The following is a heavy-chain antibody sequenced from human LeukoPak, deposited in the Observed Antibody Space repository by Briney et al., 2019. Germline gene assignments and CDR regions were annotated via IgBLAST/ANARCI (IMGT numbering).Heavy chain of an antibody. J-gene: IGHJ5*02. V-gene: IGHV4-34*01. Sequence: LRLSCAASGFTFSSYAMSWIRQPPGTGLEWIGEISHSGYTNLNPSLKSRLTISLDTSKNHFSLRLTSLTAADTAVYYCARHGFYGDSARRKFDPWGQGTLVTVSS. D-gene: IGHD4-17*01. CDR3: ARHGFYGDSARRKFDP. CDR1: GFTFSSYA. CDR2: ISHSGYT.